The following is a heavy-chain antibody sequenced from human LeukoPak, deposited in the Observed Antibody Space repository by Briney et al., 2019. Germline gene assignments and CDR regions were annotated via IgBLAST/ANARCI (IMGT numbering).Heavy chain of an antibody. CDR2: IKSKTDGGTT. V-gene: IGHV3-15*01. CDR1: GFTFSNAW. J-gene: IGHJ4*02. CDR3: TADPTGPYYYGSGSQFDY. Sequence: GGSLRLSCAASGFTFSNAWMSWVRQAPGKGLEWVGRIKSKTDGGTTDYAAPVKGRFTISRDDSKNTLYLQMNSLKTEDTAVYYCTADPTGPYYYGSGSQFDYWGQRTLVTVSS. D-gene: IGHD3-10*01.